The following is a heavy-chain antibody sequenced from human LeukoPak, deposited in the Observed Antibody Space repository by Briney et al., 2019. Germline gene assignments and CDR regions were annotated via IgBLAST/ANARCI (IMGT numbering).Heavy chain of an antibody. Sequence: QPGGSLRLSCAASGFTVSTNYMNWVRQAPGKGLEWVSVIYSGGSTYYADSVRGRFTTSRDNPKNTLYLQLNSLRAEDTAVYYCAKVIYYGSEDVDYWGQGTLVTVSS. CDR1: GFTVSTNY. CDR3: AKVIYYGSEDVDY. CDR2: IYSGGST. V-gene: IGHV3-53*01. D-gene: IGHD3-10*01. J-gene: IGHJ4*01.